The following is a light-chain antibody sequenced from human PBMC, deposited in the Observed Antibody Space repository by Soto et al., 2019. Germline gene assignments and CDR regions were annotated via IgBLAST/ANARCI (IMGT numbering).Light chain of an antibody. J-gene: IGLJ1*01. CDR1: SSNVGSYNL. CDR2: EVS. CDR3: CSYAGSYTYV. V-gene: IGLV2-23*02. Sequence: QSVLTQPASVSGSPGQSITISCTGTSSNVGSYNLVSWYQQHPGKAPKLMIYEVSKRPSGVSNRFSGSKSGNTASLTLSGLQAEDEADYHCCSYAGSYTYVFGPGTKVTVL.